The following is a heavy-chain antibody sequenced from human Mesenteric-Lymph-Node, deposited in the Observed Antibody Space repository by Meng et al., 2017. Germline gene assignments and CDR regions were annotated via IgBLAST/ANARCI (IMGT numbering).Heavy chain of an antibody. CDR3: SRGTGSGSYLWDY. D-gene: IGHD3-10*01. CDR2: FNTGNGNT. J-gene: IGHJ4*02. V-gene: IGHV1-3*04. CDR1: GYTFTHYA. Sequence: ASVKVSCKASGYTFTHYAIQWVRQAPGQRREWMGWFNTGNGNTGYSQKFQGRVTITRDTSASTASMELSSMTSEDTAVYWCSRGTGSGSYLWDYWGQGTLVTVSS.